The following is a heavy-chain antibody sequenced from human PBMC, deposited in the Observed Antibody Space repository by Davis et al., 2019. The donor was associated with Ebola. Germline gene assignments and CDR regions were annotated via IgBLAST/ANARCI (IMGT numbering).Heavy chain of an antibody. Sequence: AASVKVSCKAFGYTFTGYYMHWVRQAPGQGLEWMGWMNPKSGGTNYAQKFQDRVTMTRDTSISTAYMDLSRLRSDDTAVYYCARWGMAAAGPPRGMDVWGPGTTVTVSS. CDR2: MNPKSGGT. D-gene: IGHD6-13*01. J-gene: IGHJ6*02. CDR1: GYTFTGYY. V-gene: IGHV1-2*02. CDR3: ARWGMAAAGPPRGMDV.